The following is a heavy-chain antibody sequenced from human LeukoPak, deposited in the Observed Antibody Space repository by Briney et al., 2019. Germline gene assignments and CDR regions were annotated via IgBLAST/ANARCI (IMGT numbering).Heavy chain of an antibody. CDR2: INTDGSSR. D-gene: IGHD2-15*01. J-gene: IGHJ4*02. Sequence: PGGSLRLSCAASGFTFNNYWMHWVRLVPGKGLVWVSRINTDGSSRHYADSVKGRFTISRDNAKNTLYLQMSSLRADDTAVYYCVIDLGDYNDFWGQGTLVSVSS. CDR1: GFTFNNYW. V-gene: IGHV3-74*01. CDR3: VIDLGDYNDF.